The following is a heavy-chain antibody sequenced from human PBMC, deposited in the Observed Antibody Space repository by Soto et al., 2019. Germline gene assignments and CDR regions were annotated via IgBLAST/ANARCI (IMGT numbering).Heavy chain of an antibody. J-gene: IGHJ4*02. Sequence: SVKVSCKASGGTFSSYAISWVRQAPGRGLEWMGGIIPIFGTANYAQKFQGRVTMTRDTSTSTVYMELSSLRSEDTAVYYCARAMNPYYYDSSGYYDYWGQGTLVTVSS. CDR3: ARAMNPYYYDSSGYYDY. CDR1: GGTFSSYA. D-gene: IGHD3-22*01. CDR2: IIPIFGTA. V-gene: IGHV1-69*05.